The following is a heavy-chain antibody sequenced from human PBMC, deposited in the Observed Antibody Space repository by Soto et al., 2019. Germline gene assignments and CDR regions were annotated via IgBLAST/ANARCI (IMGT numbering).Heavy chain of an antibody. CDR3: AKEGRVHYYYYGMDV. CDR2: IWYDGSNK. V-gene: IGHV3-33*06. D-gene: IGHD1-1*01. CDR1: GFTFSSYG. Sequence: GGSLRLSCAASGFTFSSYGMHWVRQAPGKGLEWVAVIWYDGSNKYYADSVKGRFTISRDNSKNTLYLQMNSLRAEDTAVYYCAKEGRVHYYYYGMDVWGQGTTVTVSS. J-gene: IGHJ6*02.